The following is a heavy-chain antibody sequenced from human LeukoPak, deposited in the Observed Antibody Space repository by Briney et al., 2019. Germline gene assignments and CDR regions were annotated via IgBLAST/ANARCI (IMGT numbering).Heavy chain of an antibody. Sequence: ASVKVSCKASGYTFTSYGISWVRQAPGQGLEWMGWISAYNGNTNYAQKLQGRVTMTEDTSTDTAYMELSSLRSEDTAVYYCATAVDLVGAITTPFDYWAREPWSPSPQ. V-gene: IGHV1-18*01. D-gene: IGHD1-26*01. CDR2: ISAYNGNT. CDR3: ATAVDLVGAITTPFDY. J-gene: IGHJ4*02. CDR1: GYTFTSYG.